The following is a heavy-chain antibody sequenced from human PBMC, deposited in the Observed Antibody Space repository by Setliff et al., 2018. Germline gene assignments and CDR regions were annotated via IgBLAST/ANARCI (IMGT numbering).Heavy chain of an antibody. CDR3: AKDISRTGYYYFDY. CDR2: INSDESRR. V-gene: IGHV3-74*01. D-gene: IGHD3-9*01. Sequence: LRLSCVASGFSFSSYWMHWVRQVPGKGLVWVSRINSDESRRNYGGSVKGRFTISRDNAKDTLYLQMNSLRAEDTAVYYCAKDISRTGYYYFDYWGRGTLVTVSS. J-gene: IGHJ4*02. CDR1: GFSFSSYW.